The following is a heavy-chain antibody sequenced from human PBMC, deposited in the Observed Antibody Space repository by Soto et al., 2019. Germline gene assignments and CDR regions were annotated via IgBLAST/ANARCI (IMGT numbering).Heavy chain of an antibody. CDR1: GFTFSSYS. CDR2: LSYDVNNK. J-gene: IGHJ4*02. V-gene: IGHV3-30-3*01. D-gene: IGHD3-9*01. CDR3: ARERVTGYYNVIGY. Sequence: GGSLRLSCAASGFTFSSYSMHWVRQAPGKGLEWVAVLSYDVNNKFYADSVKGRFTISRDNSKNTLYLQMNSLRVEDTAVYFCARERVTGYYNVIGYWGQGTLVTVSS.